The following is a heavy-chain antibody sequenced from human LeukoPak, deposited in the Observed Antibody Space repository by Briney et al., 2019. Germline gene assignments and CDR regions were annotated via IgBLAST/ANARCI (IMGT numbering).Heavy chain of an antibody. CDR2: ISGSGDNT. Sequence: PGGSLRLSCAASGFTFSSYGMHWVRQAPGKGLEWVSGISGSGDNTYYGDSVKGRFTISRDNSKSTMYLQMNSLRVEDTAVYYCVKWTGYGMNWGQGTLVTVSS. CDR1: GFTFSSYG. J-gene: IGHJ4*02. V-gene: IGHV3-23*01. CDR3: VKWTGYGMN. D-gene: IGHD3/OR15-3a*01.